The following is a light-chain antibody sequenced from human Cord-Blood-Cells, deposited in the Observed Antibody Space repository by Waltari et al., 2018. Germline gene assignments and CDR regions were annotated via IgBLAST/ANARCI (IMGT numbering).Light chain of an antibody. CDR2: GAS. Sequence: ETVLTQSPATLSVSPGERATLSCRASQSVSSNFDWYQQKPGQAPRLLIYGASTRATGIPARFSGSGSGTEFTLTISSLQSEDFAVYYCQQYNIWPPWTFGQRTKVEIK. CDR1: QSVSSN. J-gene: IGKJ1*01. V-gene: IGKV3-15*01. CDR3: QQYNIWPPWT.